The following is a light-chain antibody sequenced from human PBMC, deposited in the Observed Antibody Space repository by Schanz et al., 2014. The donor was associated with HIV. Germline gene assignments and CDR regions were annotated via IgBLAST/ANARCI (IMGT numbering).Light chain of an antibody. CDR3: AAWDDSLNGWV. Sequence: QSVLTQPPSASGTPGQRVTISCSGSTSNIGSNHVDWYQQLPGTAPRLLIQANNQRPSGVPDRFSGSKSGTSASLAISGLRSEDEADYHCAAWDDSLNGWVFGGGTNLPAL. CDR2: ANN. CDR1: TSNIGSNH. J-gene: IGLJ3*02. V-gene: IGLV1-44*01.